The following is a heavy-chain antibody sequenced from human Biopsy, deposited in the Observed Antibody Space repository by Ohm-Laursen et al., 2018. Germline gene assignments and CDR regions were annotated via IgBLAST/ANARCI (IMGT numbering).Heavy chain of an antibody. D-gene: IGHD6-13*01. CDR1: AYTLTDYY. J-gene: IGHJ3*02. CDR3: ARVGFSSTWPPDRHDAFDI. Sequence: GASVKVSCKASAYTLTDYYLHWVRQAPGQGLEWMGWINPDSGGTNYAQKFQGRVTMTRDTSISTVQMELGSLRSDDTAVYYCARVGFSSTWPPDRHDAFDIWGQGTMVTVSS. V-gene: IGHV1-2*02. CDR2: INPDSGGT.